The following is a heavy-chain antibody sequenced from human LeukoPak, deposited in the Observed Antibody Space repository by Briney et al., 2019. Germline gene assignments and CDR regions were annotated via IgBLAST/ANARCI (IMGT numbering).Heavy chain of an antibody. CDR1: GYTFTGYY. V-gene: IGHV1-2*02. CDR3: ARVIGSTRKYYFDY. D-gene: IGHD2-2*01. J-gene: IGHJ4*02. CDR2: INPNSGST. Sequence: ASVKVSCKASGYTFTGYYMHWVRQAPGQGLEWMGWINPNSGSTNYAQKFQGRVTMTRDTSISTAYMELSRLRSDDTAVYYCARVIGSTRKYYFDYWGQGTLVTVSS.